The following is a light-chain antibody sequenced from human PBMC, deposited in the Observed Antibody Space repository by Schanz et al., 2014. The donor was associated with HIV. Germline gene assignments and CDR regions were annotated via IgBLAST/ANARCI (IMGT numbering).Light chain of an antibody. Sequence: QSVLTQPASVSGSPGQSITISCTGTSIDAGGYNYVPWYQQHPGKAPKLMIYDVSYRPSGISNRFSGSKSGSTASLTISGLQAEDEADYYCTSYTSSTWVFGGGTKLTVL. CDR1: SIDAGGYNY. J-gene: IGLJ3*02. V-gene: IGLV2-14*03. CDR3: TSYTSSTWV. CDR2: DVS.